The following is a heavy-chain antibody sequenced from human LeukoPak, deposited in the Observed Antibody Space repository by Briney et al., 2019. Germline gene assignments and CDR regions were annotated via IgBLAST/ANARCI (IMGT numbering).Heavy chain of an antibody. CDR3: AKMISRSWFDP. CDR1: GFTFRSYA. CDR2: ISGSGGST. Sequence: GGSLRLSCAASGFTFRSYALSWFGQAPGKGLDWVSAISGSGGSTYYADSVNGRFTISRDNSKNTLYLQMNSLRAEDTAVYYCAKMISRSWFDPWGQGTLVTVSS. J-gene: IGHJ5*02. D-gene: IGHD3-16*01. V-gene: IGHV3-23*01.